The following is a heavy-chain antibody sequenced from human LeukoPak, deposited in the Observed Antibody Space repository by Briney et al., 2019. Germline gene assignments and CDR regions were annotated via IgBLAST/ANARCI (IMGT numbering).Heavy chain of an antibody. J-gene: IGHJ4*02. D-gene: IGHD7-27*01. CDR1: GFIFSDYS. V-gene: IGHV3-48*04. Sequence: GGSLRLSCVASGFIFSDYSMNWVRQAPGKGLEWISNIRGSRSGLGSGMYYADSVRGRFTISRDDAKNSLYLQMSSLRAKDTAFYCARDNNWGFDYWGQGALVTVSS. CDR3: ARDNNWGFDY. CDR2: IRGSRSGLGSGM.